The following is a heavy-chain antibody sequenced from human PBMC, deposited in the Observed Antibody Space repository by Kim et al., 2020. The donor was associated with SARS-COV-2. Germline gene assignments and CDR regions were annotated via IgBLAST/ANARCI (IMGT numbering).Heavy chain of an antibody. J-gene: IGHJ3*02. D-gene: IGHD3-3*01. V-gene: IGHV3-23*01. CDR3: AKDLYYDFWSGQFFDI. Sequence: SVKGRFTISRDNSKTTLYLKMNSLRAEDTAVYYCAKDLYYDFWSGQFFDIWGQGTMVTVSS.